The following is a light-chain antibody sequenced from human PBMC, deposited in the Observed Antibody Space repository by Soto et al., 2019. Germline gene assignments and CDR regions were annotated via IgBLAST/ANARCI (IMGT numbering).Light chain of an antibody. CDR3: QQYNSYFWT. CDR1: KSISKW. J-gene: IGKJ1*01. CDR2: DAS. Sequence: DIQMTQSPSTLSASVVDMFTMTCLASKSISKWLAWYQQKPGKAPKILIYDASSLGSGVPSRFSGSASGTEFTLTISSLQPDDFATYYCQQYNSYFWTFGQGTKVDIK. V-gene: IGKV1-5*01.